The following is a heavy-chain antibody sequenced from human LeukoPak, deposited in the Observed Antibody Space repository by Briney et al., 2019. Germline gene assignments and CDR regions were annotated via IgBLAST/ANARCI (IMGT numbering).Heavy chain of an antibody. Sequence: PSGTLSLTCAVSGGSISSSNWWSWVRQPPGKWLEWIGEIYHSGSTNYNPSLKSRVTISVDKSKNQFSLKLSSVTAANTAVYYCARHLSRKYYYDSSGPRGYFDYWGQGTLVTVSS. CDR2: IYHSGST. D-gene: IGHD3-22*01. CDR3: ARHLSRKYYYDSSGPRGYFDY. V-gene: IGHV4-4*02. J-gene: IGHJ4*02. CDR1: GGSISSSNW.